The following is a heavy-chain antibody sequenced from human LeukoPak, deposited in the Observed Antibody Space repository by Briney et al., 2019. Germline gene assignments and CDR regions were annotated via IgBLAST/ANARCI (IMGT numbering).Heavy chain of an antibody. J-gene: IGHJ4*02. D-gene: IGHD2-2*03. CDR3: AKANWISDADAVW. V-gene: IGHV3-23*01. CDR2: IRGGGEK. Sequence: GGSLRLSCAASGFSFTTYAMSWVRQAPAGGLEWVSSIRGGGEKFYADFVRGRFTLSRDDSTNTVYLQLNKLRVEDTAIYYCAKANWISDADAVWWGQGTLVTVSS. CDR1: GFSFTTYA.